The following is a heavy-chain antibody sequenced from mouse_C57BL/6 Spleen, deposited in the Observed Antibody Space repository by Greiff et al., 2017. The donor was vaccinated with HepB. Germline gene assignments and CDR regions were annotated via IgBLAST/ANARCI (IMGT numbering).Heavy chain of an antibody. J-gene: IGHJ2*01. CDR3: RISTINA. D-gene: IGHD5-2*01. CDR2: TDPANGNT. CDR1: GYNIKDIY. V-gene: IGHV14-3*02. Sequence: VHVKQSGAELVKPAASLKLSCTASGYNIKDIYIHWVKQRPEKGLERIRRTDPANGNTKYDPKFQGKATITADTSSNTAYLQLSSLTSEDTAVYYSRISTINAWGQGTTLTVSS.